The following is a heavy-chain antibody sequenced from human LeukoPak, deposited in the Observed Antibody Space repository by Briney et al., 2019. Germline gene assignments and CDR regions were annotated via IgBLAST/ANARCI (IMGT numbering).Heavy chain of an antibody. D-gene: IGHD5-24*01. CDR1: GFTFSSYA. J-gene: IGHJ4*02. Sequence: GRSLRLSCAASGFTFSSYAMHWVRQAAGKGLEWVAVISYDGTNKYYADSVKGRFTISTDNSKNTLYLQMNSLRAEDTAVYYCAKDPLWLQSTGIDYWGQGTLVTVSS. CDR2: ISYDGTNK. CDR3: AKDPLWLQSTGIDY. V-gene: IGHV3-30*04.